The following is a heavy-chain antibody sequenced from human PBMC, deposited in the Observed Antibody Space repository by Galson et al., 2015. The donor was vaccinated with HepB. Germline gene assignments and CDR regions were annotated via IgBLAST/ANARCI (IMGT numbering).Heavy chain of an antibody. CDR2: IFPGDSDS. CDR1: GFDFPTHW. V-gene: IGHV5-51*03. J-gene: IGHJ3*01. CDR3: ARPPPTVVSPADTLEV. D-gene: IGHD3-22*01. Sequence: QSGAEVTKPGDSLKISCKTSGFDFPTHWIAWVRQRPGKGMEWMGIIFPGDSDSIYRPSFEGQVTMSVDKSISTAYLHWGSLKASETAVYYCARPPPTVVSPADTLEVWCQGTMVIGSS.